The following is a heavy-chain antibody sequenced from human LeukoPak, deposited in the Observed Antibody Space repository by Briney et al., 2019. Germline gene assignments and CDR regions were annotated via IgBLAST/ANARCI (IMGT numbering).Heavy chain of an antibody. D-gene: IGHD3-9*01. CDR3: ASQYDISTGSYKELNDAFDI. J-gene: IGHJ3*02. V-gene: IGHV4-39*01. CDR2: IYYSGST. CDR1: GGSISSSSYY. Sequence: SETLSLTCTVSGGSISSSSYYWGWIRQPPGKGLEWIGSIYYSGSTYYNPSLKSRVTISVDTSKNQFSLKLSSVTAADTAVYYCASQYDISTGSYKELNDAFDIWGQGTMVTVSS.